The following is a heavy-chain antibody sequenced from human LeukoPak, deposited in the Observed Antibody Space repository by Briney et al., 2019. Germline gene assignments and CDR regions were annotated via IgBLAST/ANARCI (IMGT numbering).Heavy chain of an antibody. D-gene: IGHD2-2*01. V-gene: IGHV1-2*02. CDR2: INPNSGGT. J-gene: IGHJ5*02. CDR1: RYTFTDYY. CDR3: ARGGWSLGYCSSSSCLDWFDP. Sequence: ASVKVSCKASRYTFTDYYMHWVRQAPGQGLEWMGWINPNSGGTNYAQKFQGRVTMTRDTSISTAYMELSRLRSDDTAVDYCARGGWSLGYCSSSSCLDWFDPGAREPWSPSPQ.